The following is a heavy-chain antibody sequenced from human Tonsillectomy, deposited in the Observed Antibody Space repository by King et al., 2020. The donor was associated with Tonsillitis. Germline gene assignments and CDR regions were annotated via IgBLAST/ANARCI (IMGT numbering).Heavy chain of an antibody. V-gene: IGHV1-69*09. Sequence: GQLVQSGAEVKKPGSSVKVSCKASGGTFSSYAISWVRQAPGQGLEWMGRIIPIVGIANYAQKFQGRVTITADKSTSTAYMELSSLRSEDTAVYYCARDREVQLERGYYYYYMDVWGKGTTVTVSS. CDR2: IIPIVGIA. CDR3: ARDREVQLERGYYYYYMDV. J-gene: IGHJ6*03. CDR1: GGTFSSYA. D-gene: IGHD1-1*01.